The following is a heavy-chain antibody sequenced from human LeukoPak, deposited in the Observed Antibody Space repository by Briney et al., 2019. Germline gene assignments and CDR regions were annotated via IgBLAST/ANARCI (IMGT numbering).Heavy chain of an antibody. V-gene: IGHV4-59*08. CDR1: GGSIISYY. J-gene: IGHJ2*01. Sequence: SETLSLTCTVSGGSIISYYWSWIRQPPGKGLEWIGYIYHRGSTNYNPSLKSRVTISEDTSKNQFSLKLSSVTAADTAVYYCARANLYTVRGVIAWHFDLWGRGTLVIVSS. CDR3: ARANLYTVRGVIAWHFDL. D-gene: IGHD3-10*01. CDR2: IYHRGST.